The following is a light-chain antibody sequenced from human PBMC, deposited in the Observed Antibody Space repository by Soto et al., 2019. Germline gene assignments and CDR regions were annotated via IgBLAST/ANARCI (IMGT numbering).Light chain of an antibody. J-gene: IGKJ1*01. V-gene: IGKV3-20*01. CDR1: QFISSSY. Sequence: EIVMTQSPATLSLSPGDRDHLSCKASQFISSSYLAWYQQKPGHAPRLLSYGASSRATGIPDRFSGSGSGTDFTLPISRLEPEDFAVYYCQQYGSSPWTFGQGTKVDIK. CDR3: QQYGSSPWT. CDR2: GAS.